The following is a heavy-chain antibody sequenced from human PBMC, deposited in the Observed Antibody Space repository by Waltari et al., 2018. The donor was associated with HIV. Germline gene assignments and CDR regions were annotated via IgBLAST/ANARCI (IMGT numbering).Heavy chain of an antibody. CDR1: AGSVSGYY. CDR3: ARALNDYGDLDS. V-gene: IGHV4-34*01. J-gene: IGHJ4*02. D-gene: IGHD4-17*01. CDR2: INHSGST. Sequence: QVQLQQWGAGLLKPSETLSLTCAVYAGSVSGYYWSWIRRPPGKGLEWIGEINHSGSTNYSPSLKSRVTSSLDTSNNQFSLKLNSVTAADTAVYYCARALNDYGDLDSWGQGTLVTVSS.